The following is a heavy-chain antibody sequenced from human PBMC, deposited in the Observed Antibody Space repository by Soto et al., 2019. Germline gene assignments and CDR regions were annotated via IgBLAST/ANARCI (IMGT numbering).Heavy chain of an antibody. CDR1: GFDFSNSW. J-gene: IGHJ6*02. CDR3: AKDTAYAVDV. V-gene: IGHV3-74*01. CDR2: INSDGSGT. D-gene: IGHD2-15*01. Sequence: EVQLVETGGGLVQPGGSLRLCCAASGFDFSNSWIHWVRQGPGKGLVLVYHINSDGSGTTYADSEKGRFTISRDNAKNTVYLQVTSLRAENPPVSYWAKDTAYAVDVWGQGTTVTVSS.